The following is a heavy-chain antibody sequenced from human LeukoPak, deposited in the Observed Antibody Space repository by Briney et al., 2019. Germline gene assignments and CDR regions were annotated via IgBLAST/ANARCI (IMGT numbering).Heavy chain of an antibody. CDR2: IDASDSYT. V-gene: IGHV5-10-1*01. CDR1: GYGFTSYW. D-gene: IGHD3-9*01. J-gene: IGHJ4*02. Sequence: GESLRISCKGSGYGFTSYWFSWVRPMPGKGVEWMGRIDASDSYTNYSPSFQGHVTISADKSISTAYLQWSSLKASDTAMYYCALGRSQLRYFDWLLWSYWGQGTLVTVSS. CDR3: ALGRSQLRYFDWLLWSY.